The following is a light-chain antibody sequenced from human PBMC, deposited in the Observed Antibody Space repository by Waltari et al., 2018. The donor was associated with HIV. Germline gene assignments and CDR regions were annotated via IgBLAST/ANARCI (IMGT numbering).Light chain of an antibody. CDR1: QSLVDSDGETY. V-gene: IGKV2-30*01. CDR3: MQGTHWPYT. CDR2: KVS. J-gene: IGKJ2*01. Sequence: DVVMTPSPLSLPVTLGQPASISCRSSQSLVDSDGETYLNWFQQRPGQSPRRLIYKVSNRDSRVPDRFSGSGSGTDFTLKISRVEAEDVGVYYCMQGTHWPYTFGQGTKLEIK.